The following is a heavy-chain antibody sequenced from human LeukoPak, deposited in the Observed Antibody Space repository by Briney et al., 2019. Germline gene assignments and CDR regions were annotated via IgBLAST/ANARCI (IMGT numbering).Heavy chain of an antibody. CDR3: AGCSGGYLYYMDV. CDR2: IYYSGST. J-gene: IGHJ6*03. D-gene: IGHD3-10*02. V-gene: IGHV4-59*01. CDR1: GGSISSYY. Sequence: PSETLSLTCTVSGGSISSYYWSWIRQPPGKGLEWIGSIYYSGSTNYNPSLQSRVTISVDTSKNQFSLKLSSVTAADTAVYYCAGCSGGYLYYMDVWGKGTTVTVSS.